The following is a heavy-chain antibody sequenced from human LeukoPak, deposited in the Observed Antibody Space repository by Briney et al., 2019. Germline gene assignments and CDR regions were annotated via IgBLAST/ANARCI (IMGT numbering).Heavy chain of an antibody. Sequence: PGGSLRLSCAASGFTFSSYAMSWVRQAPGKGLEWVSAISGSDSTTYYADSVKGRFTISRDNSKSTLYLQMNSLRAEDTAVYYCAKGYDWGNYYKGYFDSWGQGTLVTVSS. J-gene: IGHJ4*02. CDR1: GFTFSSYA. V-gene: IGHV3-23*01. CDR2: ISGSDSTT. D-gene: IGHD3-10*01. CDR3: AKGYDWGNYYKGYFDS.